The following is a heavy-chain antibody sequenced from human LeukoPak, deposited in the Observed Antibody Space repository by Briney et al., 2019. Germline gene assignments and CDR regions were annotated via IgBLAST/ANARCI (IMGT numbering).Heavy chain of an antibody. J-gene: IGHJ4*02. CDR2: IRYDGSNK. CDR3: AKPFSLSSTSLDY. V-gene: IGHV3-30*02. D-gene: IGHD2-2*01. CDR1: AFTFSSYG. Sequence: GGSLRLSCAASAFTFSSYGMHWVRQAPGKGLEWVAFIRYDGSNKYYADSVKGRFTFSRDNSKNTLYLQMNSLRAEDTAVYYCAKPFSLSSTSLDYWGQGTLVTVSS.